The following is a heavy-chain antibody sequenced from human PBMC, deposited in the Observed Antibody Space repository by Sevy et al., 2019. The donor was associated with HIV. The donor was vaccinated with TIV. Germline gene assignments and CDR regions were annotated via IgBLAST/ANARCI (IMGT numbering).Heavy chain of an antibody. CDR3: ARLTIFGVLSDNWSDP. D-gene: IGHD3-3*01. CDR2: GSDTETA. CDR1: GGSISSNNYY. Sequence: SETLSLTCTVSGGSISSNNYYWVWIRQPPGKGLEWIGSGSDTETAYYNPSLKSRITISVDTSQNQFSLRLKSVTAADTAMYYCARLTIFGVLSDNWSDPWGQGTLVTVSS. V-gene: IGHV4-39*01. J-gene: IGHJ5*02.